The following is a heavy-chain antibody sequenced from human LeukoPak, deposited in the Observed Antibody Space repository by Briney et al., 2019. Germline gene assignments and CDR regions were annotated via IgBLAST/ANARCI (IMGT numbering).Heavy chain of an antibody. CDR2: IYYSGGT. Sequence: SETLSLTCTVSGGPISSYYWSWIRQPPGKGLEWIGYIYYSGGTNYNPSLKSRVTISVDTSKNQFSLKLGSVTAADTAVYYCARGTSGDVLLWFGETDTYYFDYWGQGTLVTVSS. D-gene: IGHD3-10*01. CDR1: GGPISSYY. J-gene: IGHJ4*02. V-gene: IGHV4-59*01. CDR3: ARGTSGDVLLWFGETDTYYFDY.